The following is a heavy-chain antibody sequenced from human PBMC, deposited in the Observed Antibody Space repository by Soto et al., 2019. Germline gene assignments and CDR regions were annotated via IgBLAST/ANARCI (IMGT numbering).Heavy chain of an antibody. Sequence: XSVKVSCKGSGPSFTSHAIHWVRQAPGQRLEWMGWINAGNGDPKYSQGFQGRVSVTRDTSASTAYMELSSLRAEDTAVYYCAADYGGNPGAYFDYWGQGKLVTVSS. V-gene: IGHV1-3*01. D-gene: IGHD4-17*01. J-gene: IGHJ4*02. CDR2: INAGNGDP. CDR3: AADYGGNPGAYFDY. CDR1: GPSFTSHA.